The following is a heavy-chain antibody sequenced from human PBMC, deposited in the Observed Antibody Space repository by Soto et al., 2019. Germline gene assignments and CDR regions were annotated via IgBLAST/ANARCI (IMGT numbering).Heavy chain of an antibody. CDR2: IIPILGIA. D-gene: IGHD3-22*01. V-gene: IGHV1-69*02. CDR3: ARGGGKGHSIYYYGMDV. CDR1: GGTFSSYT. J-gene: IGHJ6*02. Sequence: GASVKVSCKASGGTFSSYTISWVRQAPGQGLEWMGRIIPILGIANYAQKFQGRVTITADKSTSTAYMELGSLRSEDTAVYYCARGGGKGHSIYYYGMDVWGQGTTVTVSS.